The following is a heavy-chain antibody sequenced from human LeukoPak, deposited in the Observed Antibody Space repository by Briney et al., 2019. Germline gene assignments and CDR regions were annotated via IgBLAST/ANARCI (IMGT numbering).Heavy chain of an antibody. CDR3: ARESSDAFDI. CDR2: MNPNSGGT. Sequence: ASVKVSCKASGYPFTTYDINWVRQAPGQGLEWVAWMNPNSGGTVYAQKFQGRVTLARDTSIGTAYMELNSLRSEDTAVYYCARESSDAFDIWGQGTMVTVSS. D-gene: IGHD2-2*01. J-gene: IGHJ3*02. CDR1: GYPFTTYD. V-gene: IGHV1-8*01.